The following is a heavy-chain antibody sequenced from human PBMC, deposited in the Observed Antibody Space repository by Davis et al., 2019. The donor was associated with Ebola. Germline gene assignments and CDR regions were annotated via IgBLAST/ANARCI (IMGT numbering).Heavy chain of an antibody. D-gene: IGHD4-23*01. Sequence: SETLSLTCTVSGGSISSYYWSWIRQPPGKGLEWIGEINHSGSTNYNPSLKSRVTISVDTSKNQFSLKLSSVTAADTAVYYCARGLRNSQVDYWGQGTLVTVSS. CDR3: ARGLRNSQVDY. J-gene: IGHJ4*02. V-gene: IGHV4-34*01. CDR1: GGSISSYY. CDR2: INHSGST.